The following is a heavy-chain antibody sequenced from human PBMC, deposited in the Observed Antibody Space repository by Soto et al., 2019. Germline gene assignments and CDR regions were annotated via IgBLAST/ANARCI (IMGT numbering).Heavy chain of an antibody. CDR3: ARDLKSITIFGVAPPGFYYYGMDV. CDR2: IDGSSATT. D-gene: IGHD3-3*01. V-gene: IGHV3-48*02. Sequence: GGSLRLSCAASGFTFSDYAMSWVRQAPGKGLEWVSAIDGSSATTNYADSVKGRFTISRDNAKNSLYLQMNSLRDEDTAVYYCARDLKSITIFGVAPPGFYYYGMDVWGQGTTVTVSS. CDR1: GFTFSDYA. J-gene: IGHJ6*02.